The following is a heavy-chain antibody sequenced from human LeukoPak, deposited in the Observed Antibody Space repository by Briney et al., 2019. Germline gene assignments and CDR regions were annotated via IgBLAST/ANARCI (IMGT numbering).Heavy chain of an antibody. CDR1: GYTFTDSY. Sequence: AAVKVSCKASGYTFTDSYLHWVRQAPGQGLKWMGWINPNSGGTSYALKFQGRVTMTSDTSISTAYMELSRLRSDDTAVYYCARGPLDTKFDYWGQGTLVAVSS. CDR3: ARGPLDTKFDY. V-gene: IGHV1-2*02. D-gene: IGHD1-1*01. J-gene: IGHJ4*02. CDR2: INPNSGGT.